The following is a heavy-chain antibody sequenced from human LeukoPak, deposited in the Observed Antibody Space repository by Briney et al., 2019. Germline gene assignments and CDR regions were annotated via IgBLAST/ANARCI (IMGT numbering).Heavy chain of an antibody. CDR2: IKEGGTEK. CDR1: GFTFSNYW. J-gene: IGHJ4*02. CDR3: ARRPFGADY. V-gene: IGHV3-7*01. Sequence: GGSLRLSCAASGFTFSNYWMGWVRQPPGKGLQWVANIKEGGTEKYYVDSVKGRFTISRDNAKNSVYLQMNSLRVEDMAVYYCARRPFGADYWGQGTLVTVSS. D-gene: IGHD3-10*01.